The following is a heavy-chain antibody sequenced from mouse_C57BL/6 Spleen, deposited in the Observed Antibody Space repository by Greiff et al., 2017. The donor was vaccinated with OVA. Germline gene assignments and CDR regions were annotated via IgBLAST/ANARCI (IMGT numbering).Heavy chain of an antibody. CDR3: ARGSTMITKWFAY. V-gene: IGHV1-52*01. D-gene: IGHD2-4*01. CDR2: IDPSDSET. J-gene: IGHJ3*01. Sequence: VQLQQPGAELVRPGSSVKLSCKASGYTFTSYWMHWVKQRPIQGLEWIGNIDPSDSETHYNQKFKDKATLTVDKSSSTAYMQLSSLTSEDSAVYYCARGSTMITKWFAYWGQGTLVTVSA. CDR1: GYTFTSYW.